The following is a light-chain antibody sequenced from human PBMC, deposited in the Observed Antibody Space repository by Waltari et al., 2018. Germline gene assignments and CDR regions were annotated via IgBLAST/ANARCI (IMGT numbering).Light chain of an antibody. CDR2: EVS. CDR3: LSYAATVSFG. J-gene: IGLJ2*01. V-gene: IGLV2-23*02. CDR1: SSDCGKNTH. Sequence: QPALTQPASVSGSPGPSITISCTGTSSDCGKNTHVCWYQKHPDKVPKLIIYEVSKRPSGVSDRFSGSKSGNTASLTISGLQAEDEADYYCLSYAATVSFGFGGGTKLTVL.